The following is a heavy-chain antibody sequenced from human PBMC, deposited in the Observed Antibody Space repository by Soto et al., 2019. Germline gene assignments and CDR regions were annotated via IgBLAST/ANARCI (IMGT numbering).Heavy chain of an antibody. J-gene: IGHJ4*02. Sequence: EVQLLESGGGLVQPGESLRLSCAASGFTFSSYAMSWVRQAPGKGLEWVSVISGSDDSTYYADSVKGRFTISRDNSNTTLYLQMNSLRAEDTAVYYCAKRSSSSTVAYWGQGTLVTVSS. CDR2: ISGSDDST. D-gene: IGHD6-6*01. V-gene: IGHV3-23*01. CDR1: GFTFSSYA. CDR3: AKRSSSSTVAY.